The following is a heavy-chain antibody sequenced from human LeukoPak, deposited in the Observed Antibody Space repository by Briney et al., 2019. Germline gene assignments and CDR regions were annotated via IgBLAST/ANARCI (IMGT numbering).Heavy chain of an antibody. V-gene: IGHV4-59*12. CDR2: VYYSGST. Sequence: SETLSLTCTVSGGSISTYYWSWIRQPPGKGLEWIGYVYYSGSTNYNPSLKSRVTISVDTSKNQFSLKLSSVTAADTAVYYCASPPSYYYDSSGYRQSTPEIAFDIWGQGTMVTVSS. J-gene: IGHJ3*02. D-gene: IGHD3-22*01. CDR1: GGSISTYY. CDR3: ASPPSYYYDSSGYRQSTPEIAFDI.